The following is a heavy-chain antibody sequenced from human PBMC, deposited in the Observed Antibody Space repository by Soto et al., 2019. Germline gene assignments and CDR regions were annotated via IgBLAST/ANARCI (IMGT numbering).Heavy chain of an antibody. CDR2: IYKSATT. J-gene: IGHJ5*01. Sequence: NPSETLSLTCSVSGDSISNLDYFWPWIRQPPGQALEYIGYIYKSATTYYNPSFESRVAISVDTSKSQFSLNVTSVTAADTAVYFCARGRYCLSGRCFPNWFDSWGQGALVP. V-gene: IGHV4-30-4*01. D-gene: IGHD2-15*01. CDR1: GDSISNLDYF. CDR3: ARGRYCLSGRCFPNWFDS.